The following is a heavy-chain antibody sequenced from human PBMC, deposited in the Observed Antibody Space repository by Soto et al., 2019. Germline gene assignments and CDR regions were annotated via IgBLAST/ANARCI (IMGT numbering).Heavy chain of an antibody. J-gene: IGHJ4*02. D-gene: IGHD6-19*01. CDR3: AKSLWDTSGWKTDY. V-gene: IGHV4-59*01. CDR2: IYYSGSI. CDR1: GDSISSLY. Sequence: PSETLSLTCTVSGDSISSLYWSWIRQPPGKVLEWIGYIYYSGSINYNPSLKSRVTISVDLSKNQFSLRLSSVTAADTAVYYCAKSLWDTSGWKTDYWGQGTLVTVSS.